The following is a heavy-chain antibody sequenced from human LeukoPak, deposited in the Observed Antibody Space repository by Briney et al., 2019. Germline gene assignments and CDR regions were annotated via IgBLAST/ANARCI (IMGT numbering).Heavy chain of an antibody. D-gene: IGHD1-14*01. CDR3: ARDRSPGYYYYGMDV. J-gene: IGHJ6*02. Sequence: SETLSLTCTVSGGSISSYYWSWIRQPPGKGLEWIGYIYYSGSTNYNPSLKSRVTISVDTSKNQFSLKLSSVTAADTAVYYCARDRSPGYYYYGMDVWGQGTTVTVSS. CDR1: GGSISSYY. CDR2: IYYSGST. V-gene: IGHV4-59*12.